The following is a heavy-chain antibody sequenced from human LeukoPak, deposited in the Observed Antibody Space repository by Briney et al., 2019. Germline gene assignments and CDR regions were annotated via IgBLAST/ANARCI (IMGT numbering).Heavy chain of an antibody. CDR3: ARGRSNYYGMDV. J-gene: IGHJ6*02. D-gene: IGHD1-26*01. CDR1: GGSVNSGSYY. CDR2: IYYNGNT. V-gene: IGHV4-61*01. Sequence: PSETLSLTCTVSGGSVNSGSYYWNWIRQPPGKGLEWIGYIYYNGNTNYSPSLKSRVTMSVDTSKNLFSLKVSSVTAADTAVYYCARGRSNYYGMDVWGQGTTVTVSS.